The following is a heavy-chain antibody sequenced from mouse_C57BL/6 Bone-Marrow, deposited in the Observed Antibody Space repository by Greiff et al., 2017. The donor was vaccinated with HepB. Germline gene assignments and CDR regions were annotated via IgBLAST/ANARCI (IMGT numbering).Heavy chain of an antibody. Sequence: QVQLKQPGAELVMPGASVKLSCKASGYTFTSYWMPWVKQRPGQGLEWIGEIDPSDSYTNYNPKFKGKSTLTVDKSSSTAYMQLSSLTSEDSAVYYCARGYYGSSYKFAYWGQGTLVTVSA. J-gene: IGHJ3*01. CDR1: GYTFTSYW. CDR3: ARGYYGSSYKFAY. V-gene: IGHV1-69*01. CDR2: IDPSDSYT. D-gene: IGHD1-1*01.